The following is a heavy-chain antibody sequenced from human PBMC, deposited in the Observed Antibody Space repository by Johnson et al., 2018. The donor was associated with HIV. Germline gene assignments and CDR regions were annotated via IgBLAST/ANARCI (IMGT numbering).Heavy chain of an antibody. CDR3: ARDPSSQDSRLTGDFGAFDI. CDR1: GFTFSSYA. D-gene: IGHD7-27*01. CDR2: ISGSGGST. V-gene: IGHV3-23*04. Sequence: VQLVESGGGLIQPGGSLRLSCAASGFTFSSYAMHWVRQGPGKGLEWVAAISGSGGSTYYADSVKGRFSISRDNVKTSLYLQMNSLRVEDTSLYYCARDPSSQDSRLTGDFGAFDIWGLGTMVIVSS. J-gene: IGHJ3*02.